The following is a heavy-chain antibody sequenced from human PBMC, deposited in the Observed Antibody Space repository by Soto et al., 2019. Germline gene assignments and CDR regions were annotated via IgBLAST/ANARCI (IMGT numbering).Heavy chain of an antibody. Sequence: GSLRLSCAASGFSFRSLAMHWVRQAPGKGLEWVSVISGSGGSTYYADSVKGRFTISRDNSKNTLYLQMNSLRAEDTAVYYCAKEDITIITGFDPWGQGTLVTVSS. V-gene: IGHV3-23*01. J-gene: IGHJ5*02. CDR3: AKEDITIITGFDP. CDR2: ISGSGGST. D-gene: IGHD3-9*01. CDR1: GFSFRSLA.